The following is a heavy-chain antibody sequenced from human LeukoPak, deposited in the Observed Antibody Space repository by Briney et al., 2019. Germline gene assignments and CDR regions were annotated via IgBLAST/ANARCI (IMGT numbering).Heavy chain of an antibody. D-gene: IGHD1-20*01. J-gene: IGHJ4*02. V-gene: IGHV4-39*07. CDR3: ARDLEYSGVTGTTGY. CDR2: IYHSGST. CDR1: GGSISSSSYY. Sequence: PSETLSLTCTVSGGSISSSSYYWGWIRQPPGKGLEWIGSIYHSGSTYYNPSLKSRVTISVDTSKNQFSLKLSSVTAADTAVYYCARDLEYSGVTGTTGYWGQGTLVTVSS.